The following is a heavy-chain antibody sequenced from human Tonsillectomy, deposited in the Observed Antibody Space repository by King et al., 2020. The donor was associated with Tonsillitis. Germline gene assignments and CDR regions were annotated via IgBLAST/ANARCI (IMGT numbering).Heavy chain of an antibody. CDR2: IYPGDSES. V-gene: IGHV5-51*01. Sequence: VQLVESGAEVKKPGASLKISCKGSGYSFTNYWIGWVRQMPGKGLEWMGIIYPGDSESRYSPSFQGQVTISVDKSISTAYLQWSSLKASDTAMYFCARKRLRNNDILTGLFDYWGQGTLVTVSS. D-gene: IGHD3-9*01. J-gene: IGHJ4*02. CDR3: ARKRLRNNDILTGLFDY. CDR1: GYSFTNYW.